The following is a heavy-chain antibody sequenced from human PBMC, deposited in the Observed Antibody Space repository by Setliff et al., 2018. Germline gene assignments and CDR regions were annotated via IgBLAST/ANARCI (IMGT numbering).Heavy chain of an antibody. CDR2: ITSSSSTI. Sequence: GGSLRLSCAASGFAFSTYRMNWVRQAPGKGLEWVSYITSSSSTIDYADSVKGRFTISRDDAKNSLYLQMNSLRAEDTAVYYCARVTILPAPFYWGQGTLVTVS. CDR3: ARVTILPAPFY. D-gene: IGHD2-2*01. J-gene: IGHJ4*02. V-gene: IGHV3-48*01. CDR1: GFAFSTYR.